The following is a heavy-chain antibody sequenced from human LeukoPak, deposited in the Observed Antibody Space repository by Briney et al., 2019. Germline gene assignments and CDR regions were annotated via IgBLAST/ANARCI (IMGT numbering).Heavy chain of an antibody. CDR1: GFTFSTYW. D-gene: IGHD6-13*01. CDR3: ERDSAGNNY. J-gene: IGHJ4*02. V-gene: IGHV3-7*01. CDR2: IKQDGSEK. Sequence: GGSLRLSCEASGFTFSTYWMSWVRQAPGKGLEWVANIKQDGSEKYYVDSVKGRFTISRDNAKNSLYLQMNSLRAEDTATYFSERDSAGNNYWGQGTLVTVFS.